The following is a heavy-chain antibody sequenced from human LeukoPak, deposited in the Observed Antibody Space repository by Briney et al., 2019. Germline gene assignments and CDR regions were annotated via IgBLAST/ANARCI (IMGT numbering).Heavy chain of an antibody. V-gene: IGHV3-7*01. D-gene: IGHD3-22*01. CDR2: IKQDGSEK. CDR3: ARGNYYDSSGYYYFDY. Sequence: GGSLRLSCAASGFTFSSYWMSWVRQAPGKGLEWVANIKQDGSEKYYVDSVKGRFTISRENAKNSLYLQMNSLRAGDTAVYYCARGNYYDSSGYYYFDYWGQGTLVTVSS. CDR1: GFTFSSYW. J-gene: IGHJ4*02.